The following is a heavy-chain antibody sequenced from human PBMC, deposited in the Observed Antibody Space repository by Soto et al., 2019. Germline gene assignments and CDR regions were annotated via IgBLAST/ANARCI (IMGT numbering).Heavy chain of an antibody. Sequence: SETLSLTCAVYGGSVNGYYWNWIRQPPGKGLEWIGEINHTGGTHYNPSLKSRVTMSVDTSKNQFSLRLSSVTAADMAIYYCATRITVFGLLIPPFDPWGQGTQVTVSS. CDR2: INHTGGT. J-gene: IGHJ5*02. V-gene: IGHV4-34*01. CDR3: ATRITVFGLLIPPFDP. CDR1: GGSVNGYY. D-gene: IGHD3-3*01.